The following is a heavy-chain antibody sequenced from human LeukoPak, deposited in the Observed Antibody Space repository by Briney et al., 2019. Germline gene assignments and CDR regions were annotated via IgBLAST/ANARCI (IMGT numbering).Heavy chain of an antibody. V-gene: IGHV3-21*01. J-gene: IGHJ3*02. Sequence: PGGSLRLSCAASGFTFSNAWMSWVRQAPGKGLEWVSSISSSSSSIYYADSVKGRFTISRDNAKNSLYLQMNSLRAEDTAVYYCARGRYYYDSSGYPQGDAFDIWGQGTMVTVSS. CDR3: ARGRYYYDSSGYPQGDAFDI. D-gene: IGHD3-22*01. CDR1: GFTFSNAW. CDR2: ISSSSSSI.